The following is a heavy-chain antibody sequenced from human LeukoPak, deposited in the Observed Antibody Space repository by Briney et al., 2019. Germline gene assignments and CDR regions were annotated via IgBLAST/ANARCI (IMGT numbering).Heavy chain of an antibody. CDR1: GFTFSSYA. CDR2: ISGSGGST. Sequence: GGSLRLSCAASGFTFSSYAMSWVRQAPGKGLEWVSAISGSGGSTYYADSGKGRFTISRDNSKNTLYLQMNSLRAEDTAVYYCAIFREAMVRGVIDHWGQGTLVTVSS. J-gene: IGHJ4*02. V-gene: IGHV3-23*01. D-gene: IGHD3-10*01. CDR3: AIFREAMVRGVIDH.